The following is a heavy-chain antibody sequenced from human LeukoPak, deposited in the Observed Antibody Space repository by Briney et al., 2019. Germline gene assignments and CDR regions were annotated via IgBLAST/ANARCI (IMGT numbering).Heavy chain of an antibody. Sequence: GGALRLSCAASLFTFSGAAMHWVRQASGKGLEWVGRIRSKADSDATAYATSVNGRFTISRDDSKNTAYLQMNSLKTEDTAVYYCTRLIGPLDYWGQGTLVTVSS. CDR3: TRLIGPLDY. D-gene: IGHD2/OR15-2a*01. CDR2: IRSKADSDAT. CDR1: LFTFSGAA. J-gene: IGHJ4*02. V-gene: IGHV3-73*01.